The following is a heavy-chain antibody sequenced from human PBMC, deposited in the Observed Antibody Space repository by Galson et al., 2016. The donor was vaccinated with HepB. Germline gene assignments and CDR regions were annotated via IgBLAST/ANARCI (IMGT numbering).Heavy chain of an antibody. Sequence: SVKVSCKASGQTFTSYLIHWMRQAPGQRLEWMGWINAGNGNTKYSQKFQGRVTITRDTSASTAYMELSSLTSEDTAAYYCARSSDSSTWGWFDPWGQGTLVTVSS. CDR1: GQTFTSYL. V-gene: IGHV1-3*01. J-gene: IGHJ5*02. CDR2: INAGNGNT. CDR3: ARSSDSSTWGWFDP. D-gene: IGHD6-13*01.